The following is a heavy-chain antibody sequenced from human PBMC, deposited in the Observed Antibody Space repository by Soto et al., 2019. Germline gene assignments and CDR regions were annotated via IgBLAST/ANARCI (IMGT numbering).Heavy chain of an antibody. CDR2: ISAYNGNT. J-gene: IGHJ6*02. CDR3: ARDAQVDTAMIYYYYYYGMDV. Sequence: GASVKVSCKASGDTFTSYGISWVRQAPGQGLEWMGWISAYNGNTNYAQKLQGRATMTTDTSTSTAYMELRSLRSDDTAVYYCARDAQVDTAMIYYYYYYGMDVWGQGTTVTVSS. V-gene: IGHV1-18*01. D-gene: IGHD5-18*01. CDR1: GDTFTSYG.